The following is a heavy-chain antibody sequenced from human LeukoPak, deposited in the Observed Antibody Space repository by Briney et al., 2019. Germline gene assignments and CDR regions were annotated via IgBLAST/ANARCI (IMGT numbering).Heavy chain of an antibody. J-gene: IGHJ3*01. CDR3: ARDRYYDILTGYFGVDAFDD. Sequence: SETLSLTCTVSGYFISSGYYWGWIRQSPGKGLEWIGTMFHSGNTYYNPSLNSRVTLSVDTSKNQFSLRLSSVTAADTAVYYCARDRYYDILTGYFGVDAFDDWGQGTMVTVSS. V-gene: IGHV4-38-2*02. D-gene: IGHD3-9*01. CDR1: GYFISSGYY. CDR2: MFHSGNT.